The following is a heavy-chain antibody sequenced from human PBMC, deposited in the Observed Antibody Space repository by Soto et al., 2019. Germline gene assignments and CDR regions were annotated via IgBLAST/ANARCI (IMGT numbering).Heavy chain of an antibody. D-gene: IGHD6-25*01. V-gene: IGHV4-34*01. CDR3: VRGWQPQVRKAARKYYFDC. CDR2: INHSGST. CDR1: GGSFSGYY. J-gene: IGHJ4*02. Sequence: SETLSLTCAVYGGSFSGYYWSWIRQPPGKGLEWIGEINHSGSTNYNPSLKSRVTISVDTSKNQFSLKLSSVTAADTALYECVRGWQPQVRKAARKYYFDCWGQGTLVNVSS.